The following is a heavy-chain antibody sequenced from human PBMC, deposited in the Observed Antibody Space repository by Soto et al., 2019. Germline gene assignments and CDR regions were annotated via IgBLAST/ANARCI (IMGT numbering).Heavy chain of an antibody. CDR2: IYPGDSDT. CDR3: ARRYSSSWYYFDY. Sequence: PGGSLKISCKGSGYSFTIYWIGWVRQMPGKGLEWMGIIYPGDSDTRYSPSFQGQVTISADKSISTAYLQWSSLKASDTAMYYCARRYSSSWYYFDYWGQGTLVTVSS. CDR1: GYSFTIYW. J-gene: IGHJ4*02. V-gene: IGHV5-51*01. D-gene: IGHD6-13*01.